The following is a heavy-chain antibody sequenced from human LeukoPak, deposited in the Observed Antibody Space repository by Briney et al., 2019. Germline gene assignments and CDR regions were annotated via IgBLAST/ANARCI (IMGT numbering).Heavy chain of an antibody. V-gene: IGHV1-8*01. CDR1: GYTFTSYD. D-gene: IGHD2-2*01. CDR3: ARGGRYCSSTSCSNWFDP. J-gene: IGHJ5*02. Sequence: ASVKVSCKASGYTFTSYDINWVRQATGQGLEWMGWMNPNSGNTDYAQKFQGRVTMTRNTSISTAYMELSSLRSEDTAVYYCARGGRYCSSTSCSNWFDPWGQGTLVTVSS. CDR2: MNPNSGNT.